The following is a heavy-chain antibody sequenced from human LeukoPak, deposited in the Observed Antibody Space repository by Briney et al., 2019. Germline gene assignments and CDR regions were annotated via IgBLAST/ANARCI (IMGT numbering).Heavy chain of an antibody. CDR1: GGSISSGGYY. D-gene: IGHD6-19*01. Sequence: SETLSLTCTVSGGSISSGGYYWSWIRQDPGTGLEWIGYIYYSGSTYYNPSLKSRVTISVDTSKNQFSLKLSSVTAADTAVYYCARVSAVAGYFDYWGQGTLVTVSS. CDR3: ARVSAVAGYFDY. V-gene: IGHV4-31*03. J-gene: IGHJ4*02. CDR2: IYYSGST.